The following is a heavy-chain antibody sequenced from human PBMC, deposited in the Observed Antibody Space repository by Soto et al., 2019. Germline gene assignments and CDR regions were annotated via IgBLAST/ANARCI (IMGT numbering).Heavy chain of an antibody. J-gene: IGHJ4*02. D-gene: IGHD3-22*01. CDR1: GFTFSSYW. Sequence: GGSLRLSCAASGFTFSSYWMSWVRQAQGKGLEWVANIKQDGSEKYYVDSVKGRFTISRDNSKNTLYLQMNSLRAEDTAVYYCAKDPRSSGYYFDYWGQGTLVTVSS. CDR3: AKDPRSSGYYFDY. CDR2: IKQDGSEK. V-gene: IGHV3-7*03.